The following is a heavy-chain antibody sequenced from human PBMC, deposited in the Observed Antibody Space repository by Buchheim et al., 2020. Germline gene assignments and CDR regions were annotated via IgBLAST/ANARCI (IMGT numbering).Heavy chain of an antibody. CDR3: ARDAPTVPRGWFDP. CDR2: ISSSSSYI. V-gene: IGHV3-21*01. Sequence: EVQLVESGGGLVKPGGSLRLSCAAPGFTFSSYSMNWVRQAPGKGLEWVSSISSSSSYIYYADSVKGRFTISRDNAKNSLYLQMNSLRAEDTAIYYCARDAPTVPRGWFDPWGQGTL. J-gene: IGHJ5*02. CDR1: GFTFSSYS. D-gene: IGHD4-11*01.